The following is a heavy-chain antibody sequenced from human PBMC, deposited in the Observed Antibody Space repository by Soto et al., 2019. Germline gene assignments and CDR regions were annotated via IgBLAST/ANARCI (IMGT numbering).Heavy chain of an antibody. CDR1: GVSISGRSDY. J-gene: IGHJ5*02. CDR3: ARHGSS. CDR2: IYYSGQT. V-gene: IGHV4-39*01. Sequence: QLQLQESGPGLVKPSETLSLICSVSGVSISGRSDYWGWIRQPPGKGLEWIGSIYYSGQTYYNPALKRRVTISVDRSKNQFSLNLTSVTATDTAFYYCARHGSSWGQGTLVTVSS.